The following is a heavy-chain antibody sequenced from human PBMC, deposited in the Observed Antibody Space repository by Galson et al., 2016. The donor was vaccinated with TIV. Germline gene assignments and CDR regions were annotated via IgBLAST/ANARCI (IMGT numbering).Heavy chain of an antibody. CDR2: ISSGGTT. J-gene: IGHJ6*02. CDR1: TFNVKDNY. CDR3: ARDRRYCGNECFLYYYYGMDV. D-gene: IGHD2-21*01. Sequence: SLRLSCAASTFNVKDNYMSWVRQAPGGGLEWVSIISSGGTTNYAGSVKGRFTIGRDESKNALFLEMNNLRVDDTAVYYCARDRRYCGNECFLYYYYGMDVWGRGTTVTVSS. V-gene: IGHV3-66*02.